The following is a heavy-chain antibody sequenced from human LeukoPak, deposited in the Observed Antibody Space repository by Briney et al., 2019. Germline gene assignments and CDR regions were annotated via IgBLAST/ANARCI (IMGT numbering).Heavy chain of an antibody. CDR3: ASSTGRTLAFDV. CDR1: GYSFINDD. V-gene: IGHV1-8*03. D-gene: IGHD1-26*01. CDR2: MSPSNGNT. Sequence: ASVKVSCKAYGYSFINDDINWVRQAPGQGLEWMVWMSPSNGNTGFAQKFQGRVTLTWNTSINTAYMELSSLRSEDTAVYYCASSTGRTLAFDVWGQGTMVSVSS. J-gene: IGHJ3*01.